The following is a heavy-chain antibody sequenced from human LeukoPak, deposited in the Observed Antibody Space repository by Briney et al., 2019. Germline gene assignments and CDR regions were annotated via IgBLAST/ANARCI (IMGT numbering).Heavy chain of an antibody. D-gene: IGHD5-12*01. CDR3: AKGVVATMAAGDLDYYYGMDV. CDR1: GFTFSSYA. V-gene: IGHV3-23*01. CDR2: ISGSGGST. Sequence: PGGSLRLSCAASGFTFSSYAMSWVRQAPGKGLEWVSAISGSGGSTYYADSVKGRFTISRDNSKNTLYLQMNSLRAEDTAVYYCAKGVVATMAAGDLDYYYGMDVWGQGTTVTVSS. J-gene: IGHJ6*02.